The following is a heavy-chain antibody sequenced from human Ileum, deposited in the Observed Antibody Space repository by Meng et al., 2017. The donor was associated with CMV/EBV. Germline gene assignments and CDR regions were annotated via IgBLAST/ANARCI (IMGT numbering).Heavy chain of an antibody. Sequence: ERLVTCAGGLVHPGASLGPSCAASEFFFGDNIIEWVRQAAGKVVEWVSRNRNKLRSYTTEYAASLIGRFTISVDGSTNSLSLQMNSLKTEDTAVYYCGGPLANVPLGYWGLGTLVTVSS. CDR2: NRNKLRSYTT. D-gene: IGHD3-16*01. CDR3: GGPLANVPLGY. CDR1: EFFFGDNI. J-gene: IGHJ4*02. V-gene: IGHV3-72*01.